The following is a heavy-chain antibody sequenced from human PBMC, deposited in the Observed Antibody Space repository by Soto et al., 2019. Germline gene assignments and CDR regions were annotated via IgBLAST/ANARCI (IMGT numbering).Heavy chain of an antibody. Sequence: QVQLQESGPGLVKPSETQSLTCTVSGVSITSYYWSWIRQPAGKGLEWIGRIYSSGSTNYNPSLKSRVTMSIDTSKNQFSLKLSSVTAADTAVYYFACLYNWNGWSDYWGQGTLVTVSS. J-gene: IGHJ4*02. V-gene: IGHV4-4*07. CDR2: IYSSGST. CDR1: GVSITSYY. CDR3: ACLYNWNGWSDY. D-gene: IGHD1-20*01.